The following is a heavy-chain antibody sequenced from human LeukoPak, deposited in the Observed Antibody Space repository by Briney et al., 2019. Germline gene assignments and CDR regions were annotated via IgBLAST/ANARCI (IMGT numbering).Heavy chain of an antibody. V-gene: IGHV3-9*01. CDR2: ISWNSGTI. CDR1: GFTFDAYA. D-gene: IGHD1-7*01. CDR3: AKAALEGELQLGVNWFDP. J-gene: IGHJ5*02. Sequence: PGRSLRLSCAASGFTFDAYAMHWVRQAPRKGLEWVSGISWNSGTIGYADSVKGRFTISRDNAKNSLYLQMNSLRAEDTALYYCAKAALEGELQLGVNWFDPWGQGTLVTVSS.